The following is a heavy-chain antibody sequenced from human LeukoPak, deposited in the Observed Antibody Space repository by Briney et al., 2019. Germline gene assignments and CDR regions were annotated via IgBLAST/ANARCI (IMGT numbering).Heavy chain of an antibody. J-gene: IGHJ3*02. CDR1: GFTFSSYA. CDR3: AKDESDSGWPDAFDI. CDR2: ISGGGGST. D-gene: IGHD6-19*01. V-gene: IGHV3-23*01. Sequence: PGGSLRLSCAASGFTFSSYAMSWVRQAPGKGMEWVSSISGGGGSTYYADSVKGRFTIPRDNSKNTLYLQMNSLRAEDTAVYCAKDESDSGWPDAFDIWGQGTMVTVSS.